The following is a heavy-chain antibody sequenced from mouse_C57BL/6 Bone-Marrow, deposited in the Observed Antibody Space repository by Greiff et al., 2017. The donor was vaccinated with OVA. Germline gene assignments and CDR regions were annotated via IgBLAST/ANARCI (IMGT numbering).Heavy chain of an antibody. CDR2: IDPSDSYT. CDR3: ARRGGNYGGFAY. V-gene: IGHV1-59*01. D-gene: IGHD2-1*01. J-gene: IGHJ3*01. CDR1: GYTFTSYW. Sequence: VQLQQPGAELVRPGTSVKLSCKASGYTFTSYWMHWVKQRPGQGLEWIGVIDPSDSYTNYNQKFKGKATLTVDTSSSTAYMQLSSLTSEVSAVYYCARRGGNYGGFAYWGQGTLVTVSA.